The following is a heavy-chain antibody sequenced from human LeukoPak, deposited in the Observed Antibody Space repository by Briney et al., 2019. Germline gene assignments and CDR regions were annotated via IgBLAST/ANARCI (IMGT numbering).Heavy chain of an antibody. J-gene: IGHJ6*02. V-gene: IGHV3-53*01. CDR1: GFTVGTNY. CDR2: IYSGGGT. D-gene: IGHD6-13*01. Sequence: PGGSLRLSCAASGFTVGTNYMSWVRQAPGKGLEWVSVIYSGGGTYYADSVKGRFTISRDNSKNTLYLQMNSLKAEDTAVYYCARGSKQQLIGYYSYAMDVWGQGTTVTVSS. CDR3: ARGSKQQLIGYYSYAMDV.